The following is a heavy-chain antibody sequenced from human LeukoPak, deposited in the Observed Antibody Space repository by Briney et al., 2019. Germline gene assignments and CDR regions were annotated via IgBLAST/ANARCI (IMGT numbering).Heavy chain of an antibody. D-gene: IGHD6-13*01. V-gene: IGHV4-38-2*02. CDR1: GYSISSGYY. Sequence: SETLSLTCTVSGYSISSGYYWGWIRQPPGKGLEWIGTIYPSGSTYYNPSLKSRVTISVDTSKNQFSLKLSSVTAADTPVFYCAREERDGSWYVVGDYWGQGALVTVSS. CDR3: AREERDGSWYVVGDY. CDR2: IYPSGST. J-gene: IGHJ4*02.